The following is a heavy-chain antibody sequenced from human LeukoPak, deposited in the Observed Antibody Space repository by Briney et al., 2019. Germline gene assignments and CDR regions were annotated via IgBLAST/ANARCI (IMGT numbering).Heavy chain of an antibody. CDR2: ISTNSDIR. V-gene: IGHV1-18*01. CDR1: GYTFTNYG. J-gene: IGHJ5*02. CDR3: ARDWDAMNNCFDP. D-gene: IGHD1-26*01. Sequence: GASVMVSCKASGYTFTNYGISWVRQAPGQGLEWMGWISTNSDIRTYAQTLQGRFTMTTDTATTTAYMELNNLTFDDTAVYYCARDWDAMNNCFDPWGQGTPVTVSS.